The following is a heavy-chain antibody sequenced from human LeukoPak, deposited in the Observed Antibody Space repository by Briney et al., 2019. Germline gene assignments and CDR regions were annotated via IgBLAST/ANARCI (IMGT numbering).Heavy chain of an antibody. V-gene: IGHV3-23*01. CDR3: AKEDYRDHTTGFDS. D-gene: IGHD4-17*01. CDR1: GFTFSSYP. J-gene: IGHJ5*01. Sequence: PGGSLRLSCAASGFTFSSYPVSWVRQAPGRGLEWVSAITSSGGTYYIPSVRGRFIVSRDNSRNTLYLQMNGLTAGDTAIYYCAKEDYRDHTTGFDSWGQGTLVTVSS. CDR2: ITSSGGT.